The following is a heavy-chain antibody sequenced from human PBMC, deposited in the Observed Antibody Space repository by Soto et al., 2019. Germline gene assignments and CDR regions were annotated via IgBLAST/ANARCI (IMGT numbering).Heavy chain of an antibody. D-gene: IGHD6-19*01. CDR2: TYYRSKWYN. Sequence: SQTLSLTCAISGDSVSSNSAAWNWIRQSPSRGLEWLGRTYYRSKWYNDYAVSVKSRITINPDTSKSQFSLQLNSVTPEDTAVYYCARDKGQSSGWYEINWFDPWGQGTLVTV. J-gene: IGHJ5*02. CDR1: GDSVSSNSAA. V-gene: IGHV6-1*01. CDR3: ARDKGQSSGWYEINWFDP.